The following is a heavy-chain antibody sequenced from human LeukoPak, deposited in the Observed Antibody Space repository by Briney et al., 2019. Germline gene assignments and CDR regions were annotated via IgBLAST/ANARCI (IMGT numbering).Heavy chain of an antibody. V-gene: IGHV3-30-3*01. CDR1: GFTFSSYA. CDR2: ISYDGSNK. Sequence: GGSLRLSCAASGFTFSSYAMHWVRQAPVKGLEWVAVISYDGSNKYYADSVKGRFTISRDNSKNTLYLQMNSLRAEDTAVYYCARAVSSGWYDYWGQGSLVTVSS. J-gene: IGHJ4*02. CDR3: ARAVSSGWYDY. D-gene: IGHD6-19*01.